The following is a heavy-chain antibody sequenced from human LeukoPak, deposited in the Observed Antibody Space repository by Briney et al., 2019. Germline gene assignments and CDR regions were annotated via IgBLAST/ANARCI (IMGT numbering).Heavy chain of an antibody. CDR1: GFTVSGNS. CDR2: IYSGGDT. V-gene: IGHV3-53*01. Sequence: GGSLRLSCTVSGFTVSGNSMSWVRQAPGKGLEWVSFIYSGGDTHYSDSVKGRFTISRDNSKNTLYLQMNSLRAEDTAVYYCARRAGDYSHPYDYWGQGTLVTVSS. D-gene: IGHD3-22*01. CDR3: ARRAGDYSHPYDY. J-gene: IGHJ4*02.